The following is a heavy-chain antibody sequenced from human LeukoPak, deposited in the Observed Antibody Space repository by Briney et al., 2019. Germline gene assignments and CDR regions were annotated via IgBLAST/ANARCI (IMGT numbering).Heavy chain of an antibody. CDR2: ISGSGGST. D-gene: IGHD3-22*01. V-gene: IGHV3-23*01. CDR3: ARPYYYDSSGYYY. CDR1: GFTFSSYA. Sequence: GGSLRLSCAASGFTFSSYAISGFRQAPGKGLEWVSAISGSGGSTYYADSVKGRFTISRDNSKNTLYLQMNSLRAEDTAVYYCARPYYYDSSGYYYWGQGTLVTVSS. J-gene: IGHJ4*02.